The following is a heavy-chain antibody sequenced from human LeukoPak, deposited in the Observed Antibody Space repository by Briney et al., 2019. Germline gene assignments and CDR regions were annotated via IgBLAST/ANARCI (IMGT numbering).Heavy chain of an antibody. CDR2: ISSSGSTI. J-gene: IGHJ6*03. Sequence: GGSLRLSCAASRFTFSSYEMNWVRQAPGKGLEWVSYISSSGSTIYYADSVKGRFTISRDNAKNSLYLQMNSLRAEDTAVYYCARDRLIGDYYYYMGVWGKGTTVTVSS. CDR1: RFTFSSYE. D-gene: IGHD2-21*01. V-gene: IGHV3-48*03. CDR3: ARDRLIGDYYYYMGV.